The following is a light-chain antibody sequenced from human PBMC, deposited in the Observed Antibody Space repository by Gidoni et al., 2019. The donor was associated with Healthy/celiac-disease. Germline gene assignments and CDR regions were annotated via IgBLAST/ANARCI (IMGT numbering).Light chain of an antibody. CDR1: QGISSY. V-gene: IGKV1-9*01. CDR2: AAS. CDR3: QQLNSYLFT. Sequence: DIPLTQSPSFLSASVGDRVTITCRASQGISSYLAWYQQKPGKAPKILIYAASTLQSGVPSRFSGSGSGTEFTLTISSLQPEDFATYYCQQLNSYLFTFGPGTKVDIK. J-gene: IGKJ3*01.